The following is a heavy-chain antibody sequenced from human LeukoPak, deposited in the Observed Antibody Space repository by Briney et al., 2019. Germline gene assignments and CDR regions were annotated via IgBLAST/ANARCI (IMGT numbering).Heavy chain of an antibody. CDR2: IYYSGST. CDR1: GGSISSYY. J-gene: IGHJ5*02. Sequence: TSETLSLTCTVAGGSISSYYWSWIRQPPGKGLEWNGYIYYSGSTNYNPSLKSRVTISVDTSKNQFSLKLSSVTAADTAVYYCARGLVVAANWFDPWGQGTLVTVSS. D-gene: IGHD2-15*01. CDR3: ARGLVVAANWFDP. V-gene: IGHV4-59*01.